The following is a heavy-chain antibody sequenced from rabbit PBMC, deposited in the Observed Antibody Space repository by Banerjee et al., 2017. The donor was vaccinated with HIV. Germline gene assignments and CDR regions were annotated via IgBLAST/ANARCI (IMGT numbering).Heavy chain of an antibody. J-gene: IGHJ6*01. Sequence: QQQLVESGGGLVKPGASLTLSCKASGIDFSGYGISWVRQAPGKGLEWIACIYAGSSGSTHYASWAKGRFTISKTSSTTVTLQMTSLTAADTATYFCARSSSYSLALWGPGTLVTVS. D-gene: IGHD8-1*01. CDR3: ARSSSYSLAL. CDR1: GIDFSGYG. CDR2: IYAGSSGST. V-gene: IGHV1S45*01.